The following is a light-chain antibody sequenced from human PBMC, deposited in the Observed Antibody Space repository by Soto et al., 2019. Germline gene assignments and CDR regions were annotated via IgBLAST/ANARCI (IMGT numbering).Light chain of an antibody. CDR1: SSDVGGYKY. CDR2: DVS. Sequence: QSVLTQPASVSGSPGQSITISCTGTSSDVGGYKYVSWYQQHPGKAPKLMIYDVSNRPSGVSNRFSGSKSGNTASLTISGLQVEDEADYYCSSYTSSSTRVFGTGTKLTVL. J-gene: IGLJ1*01. V-gene: IGLV2-14*01. CDR3: SSYTSSSTRV.